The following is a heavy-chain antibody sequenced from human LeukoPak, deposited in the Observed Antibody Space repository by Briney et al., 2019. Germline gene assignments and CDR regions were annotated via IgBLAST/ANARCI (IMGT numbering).Heavy chain of an antibody. J-gene: IGHJ3*02. V-gene: IGHV3-11*01. D-gene: IGHD4-17*01. CDR2: ISSSGSTI. CDR3: ARVTTVTQDAFDI. CDR1: GFTFSDYY. Sequence: GGSLRLSCAASGFTFSDYYMSWIRQAPGKGLEWVSYISSSGSTIYYADSVKGRFTISRDNAKNSLYLQMNSLRAVDTAVYYCARVTTVTQDAFDIWGQGTMVTVSS.